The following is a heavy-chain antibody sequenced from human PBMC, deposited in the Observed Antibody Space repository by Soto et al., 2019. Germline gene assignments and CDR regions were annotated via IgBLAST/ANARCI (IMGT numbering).Heavy chain of an antibody. J-gene: IGHJ4*02. D-gene: IGHD2-15*01. CDR3: AKEGQYCSGGSCYLDY. V-gene: IGHV3-23*01. CDR2: ISGSGGST. Sequence: GGSLRLSCAASGFTFSSYAMSWVRQAPGKGLEWVSAISGSGGSTYYADSVKGRFTISRDNSKNTLYLQMNSLRAEDTAVYYCAKEGQYCSGGSCYLDYWGQGTLVTVSS. CDR1: GFTFSSYA.